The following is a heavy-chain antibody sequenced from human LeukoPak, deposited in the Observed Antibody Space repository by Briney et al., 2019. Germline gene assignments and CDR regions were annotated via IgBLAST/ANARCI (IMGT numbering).Heavy chain of an antibody. V-gene: IGHV3-11*04. Sequence: LSLTCAVSGASVSGSNYYWGWIRQPPGKGLEWVSYISSSGSTIYYADSVKGRFTISRDNSKNTLYLQMNSLRAEDTAVYYCARANPVLMVSKYFQHWGPGTLVTVSS. J-gene: IGHJ1*01. CDR3: ARANPVLMVSKYFQH. D-gene: IGHD2-8*01. CDR1: GASVSGSNYY. CDR2: ISSSGSTI.